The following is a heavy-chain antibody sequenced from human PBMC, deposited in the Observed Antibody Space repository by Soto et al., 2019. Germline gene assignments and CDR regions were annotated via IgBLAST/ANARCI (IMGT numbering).Heavy chain of an antibody. CDR3: ARDHWNYGHYYYGMDV. Sequence: GGSLRLSCAASGFTFSSYGMHWVRQAPGKGLEWVAVIWYDGSNKYYADSVKGRFTISRDNSKNTLCLQMNSLRAEDTAVYYCARDHWNYGHYYYGMDVWGQGTTVTVSS. V-gene: IGHV3-33*01. D-gene: IGHD1-7*01. J-gene: IGHJ6*02. CDR1: GFTFSSYG. CDR2: IWYDGSNK.